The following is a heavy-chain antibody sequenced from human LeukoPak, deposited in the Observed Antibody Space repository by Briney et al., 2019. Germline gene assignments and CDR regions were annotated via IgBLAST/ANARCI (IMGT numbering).Heavy chain of an antibody. CDR1: GYTFTCYY. J-gene: IGHJ4*02. CDR2: INPNSGGT. D-gene: IGHD3-22*01. Sequence: ASVKVSCKASGYTFTCYYMHWVRQAPGQGLEWMGRINPNSGGTNYAQKFQGRVTMTRDTSISTAYMELSRLRSDDTAVYYCARGLDSSGSSPLNYWGQGTLVTVSS. CDR3: ARGLDSSGSSPLNY. V-gene: IGHV1-2*06.